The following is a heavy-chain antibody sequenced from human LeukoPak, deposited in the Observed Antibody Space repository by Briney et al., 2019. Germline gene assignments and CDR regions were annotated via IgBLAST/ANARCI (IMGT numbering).Heavy chain of an antibody. J-gene: IGHJ6*02. CDR3: TKDSQGFYGGFWYGTYGMDV. D-gene: IGHD6-13*01. CDR1: GFSFDNFA. CDR2: ICDNI. V-gene: IGHV3-23*01. Sequence: GGSLRLSCVASGFSFDNFAMTWVRQAPGKGLEWVSTICDNIHYADSVRGRFTISRDNSRKTVFLQMNSLTPEDAATYYCTKDSQGFYGGFWYGTYGMDVWGQGTTVTVS.